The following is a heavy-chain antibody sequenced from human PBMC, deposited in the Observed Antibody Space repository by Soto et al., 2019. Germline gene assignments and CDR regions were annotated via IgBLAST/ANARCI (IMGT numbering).Heavy chain of an antibody. Sequence: GGSLRLSCAASGFTFSSYGMHWVRQAPGKGLEWVAVIWYDGSNKFYADSVKGRFTISRDNSKNTLYLQMNSLRAEDTFFYYCARDARLGYSRNNAFDIWGQGTMVTVSS. V-gene: IGHV3-33*01. CDR2: IWYDGSNK. D-gene: IGHD6-13*01. J-gene: IGHJ3*02. CDR1: GFTFSSYG. CDR3: ARDARLGYSRNNAFDI.